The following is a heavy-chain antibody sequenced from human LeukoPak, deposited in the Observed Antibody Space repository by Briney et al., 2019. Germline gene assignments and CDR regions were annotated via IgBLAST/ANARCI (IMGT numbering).Heavy chain of an antibody. CDR2: IHTSEST. D-gene: IGHD6-19*01. CDR3: AGRAQTTGWSFDY. CDR1: GGSITSYF. Sequence: SETLSLTCIVSGGSITSYFWSWIRQPAGKGLERIGQIHTSESTNYNPSLKSRVAMSVDTSKNQFSLELSSVTAADTAVYYCAGRAQTTGWSFDYWGQGALVTVSS. J-gene: IGHJ4*02. V-gene: IGHV4-4*07.